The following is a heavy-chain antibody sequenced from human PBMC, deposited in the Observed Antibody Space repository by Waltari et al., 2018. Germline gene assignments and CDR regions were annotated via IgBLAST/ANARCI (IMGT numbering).Heavy chain of an antibody. Sequence: EVQLVESGGGLVQPGGSLRLSCAASGFTCSSYSMTWVRQAPGKGLEWVSYISSSSSTIYYADSVKGRFTISRDNAKNSLYLQMNSLRAEDTAVYYCAREADNWNYYYYYYMDVWGKGTTVTVSS. CDR2: ISSSSSTI. CDR1: GFTCSSYS. J-gene: IGHJ6*03. V-gene: IGHV3-48*01. D-gene: IGHD1-20*01. CDR3: AREADNWNYYYYYYMDV.